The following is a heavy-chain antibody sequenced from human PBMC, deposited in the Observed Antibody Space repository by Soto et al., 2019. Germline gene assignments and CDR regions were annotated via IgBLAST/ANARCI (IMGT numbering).Heavy chain of an antibody. J-gene: IGHJ4*02. CDR3: ARKEEYGNSHFGY. Sequence: PSETLSLTCTVSGGSISIISHWWNCFRQSPGKGLEWIGESHHTGSTNYNPSLKSRVIISVDKSKNEFSLKLSYLTAADTAVYYCARKEEYGNSHFGYWGQGTLVTVSS. CDR2: SHHTGST. D-gene: IGHD3-10*01. V-gene: IGHV4-4*02. CDR1: GGSISIISHW.